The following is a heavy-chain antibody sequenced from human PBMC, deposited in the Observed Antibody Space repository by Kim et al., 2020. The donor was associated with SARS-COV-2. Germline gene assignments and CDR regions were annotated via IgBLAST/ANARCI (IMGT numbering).Heavy chain of an antibody. D-gene: IGHD3-9*01. CDR1: GFTFSSYG. Sequence: GGSLRLSCAASGFTFSSYGMHWVRQAPGKGLEWVAVIWYDGSNKYYADSVKGRFPISRDNSKNTLYLQMNSLRAEDTAVYYCARDSTRYFDWLLYDYWGQGTLVTVSS. CDR2: IWYDGSNK. V-gene: IGHV3-33*01. J-gene: IGHJ4*02. CDR3: ARDSTRYFDWLLYDY.